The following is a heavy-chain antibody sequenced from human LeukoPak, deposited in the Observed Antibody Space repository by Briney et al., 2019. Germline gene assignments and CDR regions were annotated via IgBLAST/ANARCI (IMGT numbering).Heavy chain of an antibody. V-gene: IGHV4-39*01. D-gene: IGHD3-9*01. CDR3: ARLSKGRYFDYIFDH. CDR1: GGSVSSYEYY. CDR2: TYYSGST. J-gene: IGHJ4*02. Sequence: SETLSLTCTVSGGSVSSYEYYWGWIRQPPGKGLEWIGKTYYSGSTYYNPSLKSRLTMPVYTSKNQFSLKLSSVTAEDTAVDYCARLSKGRYFDYIFDHWGQGALVTVSS.